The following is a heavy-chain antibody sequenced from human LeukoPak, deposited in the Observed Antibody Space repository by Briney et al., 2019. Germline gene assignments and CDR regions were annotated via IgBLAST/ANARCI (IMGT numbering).Heavy chain of an antibody. D-gene: IGHD5-12*01. J-gene: IGHJ4*02. CDR1: EFTFSAYS. CDR3: ARDPWGYSGF. CDR2: ISSSSTYI. V-gene: IGHV3-21*01. Sequence: GGSLRLSCAASEFTFSAYSMNWVRQAPGKGLEWVSSISSSSTYIHYADSVKGRFTISRDNAKNSLYLQMNTLKAEDTALYYCARDPWGYSGFWGQGTLVTVSS.